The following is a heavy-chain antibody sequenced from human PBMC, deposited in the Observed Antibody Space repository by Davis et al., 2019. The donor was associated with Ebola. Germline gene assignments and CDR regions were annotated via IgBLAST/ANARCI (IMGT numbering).Heavy chain of an antibody. CDR2: IYSGGST. Sequence: GGSLRLSCAASGFTVSSNYMSWVRQAPGKGLEWVSVIYSGGSTYYADSVKGRFTISRDNAKNSLYLQMNSLRDEDTAVYYCARDDYSKPFDYWGQGTLVTVSS. J-gene: IGHJ4*02. D-gene: IGHD4-11*01. CDR3: ARDDYSKPFDY. CDR1: GFTVSSNY. V-gene: IGHV3-53*01.